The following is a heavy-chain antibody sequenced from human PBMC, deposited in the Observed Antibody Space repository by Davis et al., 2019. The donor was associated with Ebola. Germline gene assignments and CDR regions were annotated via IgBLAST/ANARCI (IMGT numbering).Heavy chain of an antibody. Sequence: MPGGSLRLSCAVYDGSFSSYSWSWIRQPPGKGLEWIGQITHGGSTNYNPSLKSRVTISGGTSKNQFSLRLSSVTAADTAVYYCARVDRMYYYDNDGSGYNYYYYMDVWGEGTTVTVSS. J-gene: IGHJ6*03. D-gene: IGHD3-22*01. CDR3: ARVDRMYYYDNDGSGYNYYYYMDV. CDR2: ITHGGST. V-gene: IGHV4-34*01. CDR1: DGSFSSYS.